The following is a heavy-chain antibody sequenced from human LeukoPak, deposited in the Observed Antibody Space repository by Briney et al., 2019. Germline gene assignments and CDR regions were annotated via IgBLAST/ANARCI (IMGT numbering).Heavy chain of an antibody. J-gene: IGHJ4*02. CDR3: ARVGGYSSGWYDY. D-gene: IGHD6-19*01. CDR1: GFTFSSYW. CDR2: ISSNGGST. Sequence: PGGSLRLSCVASGFTFSSYWMSWVRQAPGKGLEYVSAISSNGGSTYYANSVKGRFTISRDNSKNTLYLQMGSLRAEDMAVYYCARVGGYSSGWYDYWGQGTLITVSS. V-gene: IGHV3-64*01.